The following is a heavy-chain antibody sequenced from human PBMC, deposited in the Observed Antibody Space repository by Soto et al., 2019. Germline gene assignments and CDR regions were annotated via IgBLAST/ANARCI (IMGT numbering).Heavy chain of an antibody. CDR3: AGDPYYYGSAF. J-gene: IGHJ4*02. Sequence: GGSLRLSCAASGFTSSSYWMSWVRQAPGKGLEWVSKISSGGTTMYYADSVKGRFTVSRDNAQNSLYLQMNGLRAEDTAVYYCAGDPYYYGSAFWGQGTLVTVSS. V-gene: IGHV3-48*04. CDR1: GFTSSSYW. CDR2: ISSGGTTM. D-gene: IGHD3-10*01.